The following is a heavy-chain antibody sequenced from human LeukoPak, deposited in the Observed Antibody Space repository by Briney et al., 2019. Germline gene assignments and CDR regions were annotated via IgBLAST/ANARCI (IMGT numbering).Heavy chain of an antibody. CDR3: ARDLGVDFSDYGDYRHPLHFDY. Sequence: GASVKVSCKASGGXFSSYAISWVRQAPGQGLEWMGGIIPIFGTANYAQKFQGRVTITADESTSTAYMELSSLRSEDTAVYYCARDLGVDFSDYGDYRHPLHFDYWGQGTLVTVSS. CDR1: GGXFSSYA. CDR2: IIPIFGTA. J-gene: IGHJ4*02. V-gene: IGHV1-69*13. D-gene: IGHD4-17*01.